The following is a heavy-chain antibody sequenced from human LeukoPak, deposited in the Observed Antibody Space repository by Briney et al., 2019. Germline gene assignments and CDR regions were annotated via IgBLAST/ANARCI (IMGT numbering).Heavy chain of an antibody. CDR1: GYTFTSYD. Sequence: ASVKVSCKASGYTFTSYDINWVRQATGQGLEWMGWMNPNSGNTGYAQKFQGRVTITRNTSIGTAYMELSSLRSEDTAVYYCARGPYYDFWSGYYKGDYFDYWGQGTLVTVSS. J-gene: IGHJ4*02. V-gene: IGHV1-8*03. D-gene: IGHD3-3*01. CDR3: ARGPYYDFWSGYYKGDYFDY. CDR2: MNPNSGNT.